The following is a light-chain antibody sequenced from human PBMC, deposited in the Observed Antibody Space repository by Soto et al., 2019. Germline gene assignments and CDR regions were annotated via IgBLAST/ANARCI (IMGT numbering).Light chain of an antibody. CDR3: QQRSNWLT. CDR1: QSVSSY. V-gene: IGKV3-11*01. Sequence: ESVLTHSPATLSFSPREKTTLSCRASQSVSSYLAWYQQKPGQAPRLLIYDASNRATGIPARFSGSGSGTDFTLTISSLEPEDFAVYYCQQRSNWLTFGGGTKVDIK. J-gene: IGKJ4*01. CDR2: DAS.